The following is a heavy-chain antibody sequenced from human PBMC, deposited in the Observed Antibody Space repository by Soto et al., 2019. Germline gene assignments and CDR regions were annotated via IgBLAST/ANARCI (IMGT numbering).Heavy chain of an antibody. J-gene: IGHJ4*02. CDR3: ARGNGTFDY. Sequence: PSETLSLTCTVSGDSISSYYWSWIRQPPGKGLEWIGCIFYSESTNYNPSLKSRVTISVDTSKSQFSLKMNSVTPAYTAVYYCARGNGTFDYWGQGTLVTVSS. CDR1: GDSISSYY. CDR2: IFYSEST. D-gene: IGHD2-8*01. V-gene: IGHV4-59*01.